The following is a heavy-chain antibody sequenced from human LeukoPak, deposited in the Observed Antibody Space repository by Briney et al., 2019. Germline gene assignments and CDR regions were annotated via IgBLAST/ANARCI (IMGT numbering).Heavy chain of an antibody. CDR2: IIPIFGTA. V-gene: IGHV1-69*01. Sequence: ASVKVSCKASGGTFSSYAISWVRQAPGQGLEWMGGIIPIFGTANYAQKFQGRVTITADESTSTAYMELSSLRSEDTAVYYCARGYCSSTSCYTVPGGYFDYWGQGTLVTVSS. CDR3: ARGYCSSTSCYTVPGGYFDY. J-gene: IGHJ4*02. D-gene: IGHD2-2*02. CDR1: GGTFSSYA.